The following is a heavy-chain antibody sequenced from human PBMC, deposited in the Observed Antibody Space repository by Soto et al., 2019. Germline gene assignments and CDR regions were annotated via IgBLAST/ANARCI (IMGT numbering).Heavy chain of an antibody. Sequence: QVQLQQWGAGLLKPSETLSLTCAVYGGSFSGYYWSWIRQPPGKGLEWIGEINHSGSTNYNPSLKSRVTISVDTSKNQFALKLSSVTAADTAVYYCARSCSGGSCYSPNAYWGQGTLVTVSS. D-gene: IGHD2-15*01. CDR3: ARSCSGGSCYSPNAY. CDR2: INHSGST. V-gene: IGHV4-34*01. CDR1: GGSFSGYY. J-gene: IGHJ4*02.